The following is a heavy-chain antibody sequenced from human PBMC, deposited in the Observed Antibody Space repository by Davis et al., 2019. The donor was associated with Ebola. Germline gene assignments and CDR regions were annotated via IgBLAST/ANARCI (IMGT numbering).Heavy chain of an antibody. CDR2: TYYSATT. D-gene: IGHD2-21*01. CDR3: ARWAATLHFVVPGDVVDI. J-gene: IGHJ3*02. V-gene: IGHV4-30-4*01. CDR1: GASITGGDYF. Sequence: SETLSLTCTVSGASITGGDYFWSWIRQPPGKGLEWIGSTYYSATTDYSPSLKSRVGISIDTSKNQFSLKLTSVTAADTAVYYCARWAATLHFVVPGDVVDIWGQGTMVSVSS.